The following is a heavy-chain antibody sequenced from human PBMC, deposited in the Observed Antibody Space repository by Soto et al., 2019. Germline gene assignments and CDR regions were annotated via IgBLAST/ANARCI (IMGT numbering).Heavy chain of an antibody. CDR1: GGTFSSYN. CDR3: ARGSGITSCPDY. J-gene: IGHJ4*02. D-gene: IGHD2-2*01. V-gene: IGHV1-69*02. Sequence: QVQLVQSGAEVKKPGSSVKVSCKASGGTFSSYNISWVRQAPGQGLEWMGRIIPILGIANYAQKFQGRVTITANKSTSTAYMELSSLRSEDTAVYYCARGSGITSCPDYWGQGTLVTVSS. CDR2: IIPILGIA.